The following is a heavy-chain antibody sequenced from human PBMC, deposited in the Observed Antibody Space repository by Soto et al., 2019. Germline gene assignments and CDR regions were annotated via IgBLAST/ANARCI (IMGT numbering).Heavy chain of an antibody. V-gene: IGHV3-23*01. D-gene: IGHD6-19*01. CDR2: ISGSGGST. CDR1: GFTFSSYA. CDR3: AKDTAMYSSGWAADAFDI. J-gene: IGHJ3*02. Sequence: PGGSLRLSCAASGFTFSSYAMSWVRQAPGKGLEWVSAISGSGGSTYYADSVKGRFTISRDNSKNTLYLQMNSLRAEDTAVYYCAKDTAMYSSGWAADAFDIWGQGTMVTVSS.